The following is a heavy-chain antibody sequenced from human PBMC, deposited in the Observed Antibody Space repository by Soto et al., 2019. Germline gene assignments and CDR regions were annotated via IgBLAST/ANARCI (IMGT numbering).Heavy chain of an antibody. Sequence: QVQLVQSGAEVKKPGASVKVSCKASGYTFTSYAMHWVRQAPGQRLEWMGWINAGNGNTKYSQKFQGRVTITRDTXAXTXXMELSSLRSEDTAVYYCASRSRVVVPAAIHYGMDVWGQGTTVTVSS. CDR1: GYTFTSYA. J-gene: IGHJ6*02. CDR3: ASRSRVVVPAAIHYGMDV. CDR2: INAGNGNT. D-gene: IGHD2-2*01. V-gene: IGHV1-3*01.